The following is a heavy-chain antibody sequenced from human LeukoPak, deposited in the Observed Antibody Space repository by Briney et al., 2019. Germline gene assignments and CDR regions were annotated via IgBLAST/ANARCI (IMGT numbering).Heavy chain of an antibody. Sequence: GGSPRLSCAASGFTFDQYAMHWVRQAPGKGLEWVSLISWDGTTIYYADSVKGRFTISRDNSKNSLYLQMNSLRVEDTALYYCAKDSYSSGSYGYLDPWGQGTLITVSS. CDR2: ISWDGTTI. CDR1: GFTFDQYA. J-gene: IGHJ5*02. D-gene: IGHD3-10*01. CDR3: AKDSYSSGSYGYLDP. V-gene: IGHV3-43D*03.